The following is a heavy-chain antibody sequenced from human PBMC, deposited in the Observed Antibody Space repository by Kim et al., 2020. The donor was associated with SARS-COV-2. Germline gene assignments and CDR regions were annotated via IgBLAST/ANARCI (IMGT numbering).Heavy chain of an antibody. CDR1: GGTFSSYA. Sequence: SVKVSCKASGGTFSSYAISWVRQAPGQGLEWMGRIIPILGIANYAQKFQGRVTITADKSTSTAYMELSSLRSEDTAVYYCARDRGDGYKSREVGLNDYWGQGTLVTVSS. V-gene: IGHV1-69*04. D-gene: IGHD5-12*01. CDR2: IIPILGIA. J-gene: IGHJ4*02. CDR3: ARDRGDGYKSREVGLNDY.